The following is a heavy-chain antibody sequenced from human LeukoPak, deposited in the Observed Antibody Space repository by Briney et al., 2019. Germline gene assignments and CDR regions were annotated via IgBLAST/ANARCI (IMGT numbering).Heavy chain of an antibody. CDR3: AKDEQGVLRYFD. CDR1: GFTLRDYG. J-gene: IGHJ4*02. V-gene: IGHV3-30*02. D-gene: IGHD3-9*01. Sequence: PGGALRLSRVVSGFTLRDYGMRWVRQTPGEGVGWVAFIWFEGSKKYYTDSVKGRFSISRDNSKNTLYLQMNSLGAEDTAVYYCAKDEQGVLRYFDWGQGTLVTVSS. CDR2: IWFEGSKK.